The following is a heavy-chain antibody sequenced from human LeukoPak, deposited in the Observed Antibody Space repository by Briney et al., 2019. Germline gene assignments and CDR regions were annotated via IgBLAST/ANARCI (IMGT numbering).Heavy chain of an antibody. CDR2: ISYDGSNK. CDR3: AKDGSGGNFDY. Sequence: QPGRSLRLSCAASGFTFSSYGMHWVRQAPGKGLEWVAVISYDGSNKYYADSVKGRFTISRDNSKNTLCLQMNSLRAEDTAVHYCAKDGSGGNFDYWGQGTLVTVSS. J-gene: IGHJ4*02. D-gene: IGHD6-19*01. CDR1: GFTFSSYG. V-gene: IGHV3-30*18.